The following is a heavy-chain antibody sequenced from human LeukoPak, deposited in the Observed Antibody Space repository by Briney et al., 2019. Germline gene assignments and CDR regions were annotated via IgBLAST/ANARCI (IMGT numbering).Heavy chain of an antibody. J-gene: IGHJ6*02. CDR3: ARRGAGTGAVNYYYYGMDV. CDR1: GYTFSNYG. D-gene: IGHD6-13*01. CDR2: ISTYNGDT. V-gene: IGHV1-18*01. Sequence: GASVKVSCKASGYTFSNYGINWVRQAPGRGLEWMGWISTYNGDTEYAQKFQGRVTMTTDTSTNTAYMDLRSLRSDDTAVYYCARRGAGTGAVNYYYYGMDVWGQGTTVTVSS.